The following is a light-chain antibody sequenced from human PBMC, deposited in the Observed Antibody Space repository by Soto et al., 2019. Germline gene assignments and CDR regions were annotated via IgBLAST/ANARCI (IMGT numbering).Light chain of an antibody. V-gene: IGKV1-5*03. CDR3: QQFNGHST. CDR2: KAS. J-gene: IGKJ2*01. CDR1: QSVNRW. Sequence: DIQMTQSPSTLSAAVGDRVTITCRASQSVNRWLAWYQQKPGKAPKLLIYKASSLPSGVPSRFTGSGSGTEFTLTIHNVQPDDFATYYCQQFNGHSTFGQGTRLEIK.